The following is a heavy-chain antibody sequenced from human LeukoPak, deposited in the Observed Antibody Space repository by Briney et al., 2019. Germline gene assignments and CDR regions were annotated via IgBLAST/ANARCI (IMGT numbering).Heavy chain of an antibody. CDR3: AKAQPNCGYSAPCAFDI. D-gene: IGHD3-22*01. CDR1: GFTFSSYG. Sequence: PGGSLRLSCAASGFTFSSYGMHWVRQAPGKGLEWVAVIWYDGSNKYYADSVKGRFTISRDNAKNSLYLQMNSLRAEDTALYYCAKAQPNCGYSAPCAFDIWGQGTMVTVSS. J-gene: IGHJ3*02. CDR2: IWYDGSNK. V-gene: IGHV3-33*03.